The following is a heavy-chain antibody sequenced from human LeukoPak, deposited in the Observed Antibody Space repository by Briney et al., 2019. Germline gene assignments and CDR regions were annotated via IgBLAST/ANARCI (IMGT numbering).Heavy chain of an antibody. J-gene: IGHJ6*03. CDR2: IYPGDSDT. D-gene: IGHD3-22*01. CDR3: ARQRYYYDSSGSYYMDV. Sequence: GESLKISCKGSGYSFTSSWIGWVRQMPGKGLEWMGIIYPGDSDTRYSPSFQGQVTISADKSISTAYLQWSSLKASDTAMYYCARQRYYYDSSGSYYMDVWGKGTTVTVSS. CDR1: GYSFTSSW. V-gene: IGHV5-51*01.